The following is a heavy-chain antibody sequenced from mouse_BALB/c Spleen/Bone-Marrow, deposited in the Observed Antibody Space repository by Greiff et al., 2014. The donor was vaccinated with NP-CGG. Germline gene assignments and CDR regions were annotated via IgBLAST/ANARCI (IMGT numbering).Heavy chain of an antibody. D-gene: IGHD2-2*01. V-gene: IGHV1-14*01. CDR3: AREGGYDEDYFDY. Sequence: VQLQQSGPELVKPGASVKMSCKASGYTFTSYVMHWVKQKPGQGLEWIGCINPYNDGTKYNEKFKGKTTLTSDKSSSTAYMELSSLTSEDSAVYYCAREGGYDEDYFDYRGQGTTLTVSS. J-gene: IGHJ2*01. CDR2: INPYNDGT. CDR1: GYTFTSYV.